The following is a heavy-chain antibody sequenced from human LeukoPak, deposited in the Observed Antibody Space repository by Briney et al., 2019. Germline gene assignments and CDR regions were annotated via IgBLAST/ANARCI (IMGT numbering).Heavy chain of an antibody. V-gene: IGHV4-39*07. CDR3: ARSDFWSGYYSSLAPYYFDY. D-gene: IGHD3-3*01. CDR1: GGSISSSSYY. J-gene: IGHJ4*02. CDR2: IYYSGST. Sequence: SETPSLTCTVSGGSISSSSYYWGWIRQPPGKGLEWIGSIYYSGSTYYNPSLKSRVTISVDTSKNQFSLKLSSVTAADTAVYYCARSDFWSGYYSSLAPYYFDYWGQGTLVTVSS.